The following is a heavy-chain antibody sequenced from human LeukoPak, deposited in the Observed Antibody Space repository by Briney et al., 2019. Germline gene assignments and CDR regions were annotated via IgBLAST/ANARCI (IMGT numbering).Heavy chain of an antibody. J-gene: IGHJ4*02. V-gene: IGHV3-73*01. D-gene: IGHD1-26*01. CDR2: IRTKPNSYAT. CDR3: IRHVVGATDTSDY. Sequence: GGSLRPSCAGSGFIFSDSAIHWVRQASGRGLEWLGRIRTKPNSYATAYAESLGGRFTISRDDSKSTAYLQMNSLETEDTAMYYCIRHVVGATDTSDYWGQGTLVTVSS. CDR1: GFIFSDSA.